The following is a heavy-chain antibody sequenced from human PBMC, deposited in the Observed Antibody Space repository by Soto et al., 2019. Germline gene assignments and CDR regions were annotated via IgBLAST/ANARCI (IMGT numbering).Heavy chain of an antibody. CDR2: IYYIGST. J-gene: IGHJ4*02. CDR1: GGSVSSGSYY. D-gene: IGHD3-22*01. CDR3: ARERGYYDSTYGGFDY. V-gene: IGHV4-61*01. Sequence: PSETLSLTCTVSGGSVSSGSYYWSWIRQPPGKGLEWIGYIYYIGSTNYNPSLKSRVTISVDTSKNQFSLKLSSVTAADTAVYYCARERGYYDSTYGGFDYWGRRTLVTVCS.